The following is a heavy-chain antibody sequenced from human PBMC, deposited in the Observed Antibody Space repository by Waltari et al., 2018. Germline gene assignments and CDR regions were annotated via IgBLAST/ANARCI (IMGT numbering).Heavy chain of an antibody. J-gene: IGHJ4*02. CDR1: GGSFSGYY. Sequence: QVQLQQWGAGLLKPSETLSLTCAVYGGSFSGYYWSWTRQPPGKGLEWIGEINHSGSTNYNRSLKSRVTISVDTSKNQFSLKLSSVTAADTAVYYCARGYYGSGSSDYWGQGTLVTVSS. CDR3: ARGYYGSGSSDY. CDR2: INHSGST. V-gene: IGHV4-34*01. D-gene: IGHD3-10*01.